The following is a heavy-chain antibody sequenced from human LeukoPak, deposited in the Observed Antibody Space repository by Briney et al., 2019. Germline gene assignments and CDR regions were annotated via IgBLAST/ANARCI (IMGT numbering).Heavy chain of an antibody. V-gene: IGHV3-74*01. CDR2: INSDGSSA. D-gene: IGHD1-26*01. CDR1: GFTFSSYW. Sequence: GGSLRLSCAASGFTFSSYWMHWVRQAPGKGLVWVSRINSDGSSATYADSVKGRFTNSRDNVKNTLYLQMNSLRAEDTAVYYCARGAPSGSYYYWGQGTLVTVSS. J-gene: IGHJ4*02. CDR3: ARGAPSGSYYY.